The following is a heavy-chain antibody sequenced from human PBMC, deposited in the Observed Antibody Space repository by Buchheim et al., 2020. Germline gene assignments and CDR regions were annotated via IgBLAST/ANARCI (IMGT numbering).Heavy chain of an antibody. CDR3: ARSPTDYFNQYGMDV. CDR2: IDWDEDE. CDR1: GFSLSTNRMC. J-gene: IGHJ6*02. V-gene: IGHV2-70*15. D-gene: IGHD3-16*01. Sequence: QVTLRESGPALVKPTQTLTLTCSFSGFSLSTNRMCVSWMRQPPGKALEWLARIDWDEDEYYSASLRARLTISKDTSRNQVVLTLTNVGPADTGTYYCARSPTDYFNQYGMDVWGQGTT.